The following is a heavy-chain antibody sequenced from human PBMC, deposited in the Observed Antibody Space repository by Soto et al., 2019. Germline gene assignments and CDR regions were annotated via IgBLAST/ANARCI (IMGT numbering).Heavy chain of an antibody. V-gene: IGHV1-69*13. J-gene: IGHJ4*02. CDR3: ARDQGYCSSTSCSIDY. CDR1: GGTFSSYA. D-gene: IGHD2-2*01. CDR2: IIPIFGTA. Sequence: SVKVSCKASGGTFSSYAISWVRQAPGQGLEWMGGIIPIFGTANYAQKFQGRVTITADESTSTAYMELSSLRSEDTAVYYCARDQGYCSSTSCSIDYWGQGTLVTVSS.